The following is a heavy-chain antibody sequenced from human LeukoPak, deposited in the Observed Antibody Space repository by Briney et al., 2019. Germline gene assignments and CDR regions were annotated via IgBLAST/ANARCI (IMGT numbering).Heavy chain of an antibody. J-gene: IGHJ4*02. D-gene: IGHD5-12*01. CDR2: ISSSSSYI. CDR1: GFTFSSYS. V-gene: IGHV3-21*01. Sequence: GGSLRLSCAASGFTFSSYSMNWVRQAPGKGLEWVSSISSSSSYIYYADSVKGRFTISRDNAKNSLYLQMNSLRAEDTAVYYCARGFGATTDFDYWGQGTLVTVSS. CDR3: ARGFGATTDFDY.